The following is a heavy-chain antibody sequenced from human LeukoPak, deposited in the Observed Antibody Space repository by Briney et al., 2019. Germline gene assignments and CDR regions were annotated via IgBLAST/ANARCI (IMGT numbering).Heavy chain of an antibody. CDR2: INPDGSTT. V-gene: IGHV3-74*01. Sequence: GGSLRLSCAASGFIFSTYWVHWVRQAPGKGLVWVARINPDGSTTNYADSVTGRSTISRDNAKNTLYLQMNSLRDEDTAIYYCARDFTGYYDQWGQGTLVTVSS. J-gene: IGHJ4*02. D-gene: IGHD3-9*01. CDR1: GFIFSTYW. CDR3: ARDFTGYYDQ.